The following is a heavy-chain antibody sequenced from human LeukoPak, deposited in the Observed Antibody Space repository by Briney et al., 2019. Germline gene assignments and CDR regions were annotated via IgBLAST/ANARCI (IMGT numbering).Heavy chain of an antibody. CDR2: ISGSGGST. CDR1: GFTFSSYA. Sequence: AGGSLRLSCAASGFTFSSYAMSWVRQAPGKGLEWVSAISGSGGSTYYADSVKGRFTISRDNSKNTLYLQMNSLRAEDTAVYYCAKDLYSSPYYYYHMDVWGKGTTVTVSS. CDR3: AKDLYSSPYYYYHMDV. V-gene: IGHV3-23*01. D-gene: IGHD6-13*01. J-gene: IGHJ6*03.